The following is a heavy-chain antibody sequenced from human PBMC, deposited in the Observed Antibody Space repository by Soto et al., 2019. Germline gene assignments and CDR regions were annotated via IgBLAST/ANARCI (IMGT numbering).Heavy chain of an antibody. CDR2: ISYDESDK. CDR1: GFTFRRYA. V-gene: IGHV3-30*03. D-gene: IGHD6-19*01. CDR3: ARDLSVAGPDY. Sequence: PGGSLRLSCAASGFTFRRYAMRWVRQAPGKGLEWVAVISYDESDKYYADSLKGRFTISRDNSKNTLYLQMNSLRGEDTAVYYCARDLSVAGPDYWGQGTLVTVSS. J-gene: IGHJ4*02.